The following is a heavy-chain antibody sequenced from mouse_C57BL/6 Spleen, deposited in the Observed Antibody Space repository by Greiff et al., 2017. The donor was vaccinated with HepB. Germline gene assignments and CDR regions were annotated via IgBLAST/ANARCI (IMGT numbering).Heavy chain of an antibody. Sequence: QVQLKQSGPELVKPGASVKISCKASGYSFTSYYIHWVKQRPGQGLEWIGWIYPGSGNTKYNEKFKGKATLTADTSSSTAYMQLSSLTSEDSAVYYCARGGYGSSFAYWGQGTLVTVSA. CDR2: IYPGSGNT. CDR1: GYSFTSYY. J-gene: IGHJ3*01. D-gene: IGHD1-1*01. CDR3: ARGGYGSSFAY. V-gene: IGHV1-66*01.